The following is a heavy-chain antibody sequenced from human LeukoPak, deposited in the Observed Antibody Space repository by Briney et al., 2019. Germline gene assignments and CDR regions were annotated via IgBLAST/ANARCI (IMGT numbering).Heavy chain of an antibody. CDR3: VREGPRRLAFDI. CDR2: ISGSGGST. J-gene: IGHJ3*02. Sequence: GGSLRLSCAASGFTFRSHDMRWVRDAPGKGREGGSGISGSGGSTLYADSVKGSFTISRDNSKNTLYLHMNGVRVEDTAVYYCVREGPRRLAFDIWGQGTMVTVSS. V-gene: IGHV3-23*01. CDR1: GFTFRSHD.